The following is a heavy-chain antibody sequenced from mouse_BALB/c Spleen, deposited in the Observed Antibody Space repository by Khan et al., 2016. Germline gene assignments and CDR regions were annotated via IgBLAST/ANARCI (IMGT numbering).Heavy chain of an antibody. D-gene: IGHD1-1*01. CDR2: INPSTGYT. V-gene: IGHV1-7*01. CDR3: ARKTTVVDYFDY. Sequence: QVQLQQSGAELAKPGASVKMSCKASGYTFTSYWMHWVKQRPGQGLEWIGYINPSTGYTEYNQKFKDKATLTADKSSSTAYMQLSSLTSEDSAVYYCARKTTVVDYFDYWGQGTTLTVSS. CDR1: GYTFTSYW. J-gene: IGHJ2*01.